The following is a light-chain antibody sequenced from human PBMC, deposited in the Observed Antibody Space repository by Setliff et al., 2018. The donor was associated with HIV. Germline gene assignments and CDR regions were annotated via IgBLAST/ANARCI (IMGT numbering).Light chain of an antibody. CDR1: SDDVGAYTY. CDR3: CSYAGSYSPFVI. CDR2: DVT. J-gene: IGLJ2*01. Sequence: QSVLTQPASVSGSPGQSITISCTGTSDDVGAYTYVSWYQQHPGKVPKVMIYDVTKRPSGVPDRFSGSKSGNTASLTISGLQAEDEADYYCCSYAGSYSPFVIFGGGTKVTVL. V-gene: IGLV2-11*01.